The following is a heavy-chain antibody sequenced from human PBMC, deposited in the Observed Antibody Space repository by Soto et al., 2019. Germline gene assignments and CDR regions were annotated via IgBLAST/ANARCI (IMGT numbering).Heavy chain of an antibody. J-gene: IGHJ4*02. CDR1: GFTFTCYA. CDR2: INAGNGNT. V-gene: IGHV1-3*01. D-gene: IGHD2-2*01. CDR3: ARDPAIPAAIPFDY. Sequence: GVPVKVSCKARGFTFTCYAMHWARQATGQRLEWMGWINAGNGNTKYSQKFQGRVTITRDTSASTAYMELSSLRSEDTAVYYCARDPAIPAAIPFDYWGQGTLVTVSS.